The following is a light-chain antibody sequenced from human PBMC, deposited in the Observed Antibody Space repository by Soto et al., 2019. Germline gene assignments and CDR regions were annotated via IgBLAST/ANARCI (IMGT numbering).Light chain of an antibody. Sequence: QLVLTQSPSASASLGASVKLTCTLSSRHSSYAIAWHQQQPEKGPRYLMKLNSDGRHTKGDGIPYRFSGSSSGTERYLTISSLQSEDETDYYCQTWGTGILVFGGGTKLTVL. V-gene: IGLV4-69*01. CDR3: QTWGTGILV. J-gene: IGLJ2*01. CDR1: SRHSSYA. CDR2: LNSDGRH.